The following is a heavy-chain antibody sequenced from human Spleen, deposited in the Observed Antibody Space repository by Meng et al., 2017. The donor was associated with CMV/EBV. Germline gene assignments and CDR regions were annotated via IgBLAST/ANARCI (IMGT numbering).Heavy chain of an antibody. J-gene: IGHJ4*02. D-gene: IGHD3-9*01. CDR2: IKQDGSEK. CDR1: GFTFISYT. CDR3: ARDLDRFSATDY. V-gene: IGHV3-7*01. Sequence: CAASGFTFISYTMHWVRQAPGKGLEWVAHIKQDGSEKYYVDSLRGRFTISRDNAKDSLYLQINSLRDEDTAVYYCARDLDRFSATDYWGQGTLVTVSS.